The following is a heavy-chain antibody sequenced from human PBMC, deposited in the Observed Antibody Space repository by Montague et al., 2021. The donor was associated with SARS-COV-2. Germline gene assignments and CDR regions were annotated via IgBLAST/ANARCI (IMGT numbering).Heavy chain of an antibody. V-gene: IGHV4-59*01. CDR1: GGSISTYY. CDR2: IYYSGRT. J-gene: IGHJ4*02. D-gene: IGHD2-15*01. CDR3: ASPGGYHTDGTCYYVY. Sequence: SETLSLTCSVSGGSISTYYWSWIRQPPGKGLEWIGYIYYSGRTNSNPSLKSRVTISIDTSKNQFSLELSSVTAADMAVYYCASPGGYHTDGTCYYVYWGQGTLVTVSS.